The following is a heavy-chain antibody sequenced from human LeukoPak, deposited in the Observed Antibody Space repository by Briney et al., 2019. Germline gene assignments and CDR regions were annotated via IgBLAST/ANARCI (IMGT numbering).Heavy chain of an antibody. CDR3: ARATRGVREQLFDY. J-gene: IGHJ4*02. Sequence: ASVKVSCKASGYTFTGYYMHWGRQAPGQGREWMGGINPNSGGTNNAQKFQGRVTMTRDTSISPAYMELSRLRSDDTAVYYCARATRGVREQLFDYWGQGTLVPVSS. V-gene: IGHV1-2*02. CDR1: GYTFTGYY. CDR2: INPNSGGT. D-gene: IGHD1-26*01.